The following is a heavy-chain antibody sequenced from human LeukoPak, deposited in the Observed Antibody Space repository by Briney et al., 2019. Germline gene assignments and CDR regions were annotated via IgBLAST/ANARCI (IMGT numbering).Heavy chain of an antibody. V-gene: IGHV4-34*01. Sequence: SETLSLTCAVYGGSFSGYYWSWIRQPPGKGLEWIGEINHSGSTNYNSSLKSRVTISVDMSKNQFSLKLSSVTAADTAVYYCARGLISTGGYPFDYWGQGTLVTVSS. CDR1: GGSFSGYY. D-gene: IGHD2-8*02. J-gene: IGHJ4*02. CDR3: ARGLISTGGYPFDY. CDR2: INHSGST.